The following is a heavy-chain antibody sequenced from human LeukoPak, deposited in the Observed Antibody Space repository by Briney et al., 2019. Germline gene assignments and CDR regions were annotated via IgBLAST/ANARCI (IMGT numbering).Heavy chain of an antibody. CDR2: INPSGGST. Sequence: ASVKVSCKASGYTFTSYYMHWVRQAPGQGLEWMGIINPSGGSTSYAQKFQGRVTMTRDMSTSTVYMELSSPRSEDTAVYYCARDRTRVRYGDYGGIDYWGQGTLVTVSS. J-gene: IGHJ4*02. V-gene: IGHV1-46*01. CDR1: GYTFTSYY. D-gene: IGHD4-17*01. CDR3: ARDRTRVRYGDYGGIDY.